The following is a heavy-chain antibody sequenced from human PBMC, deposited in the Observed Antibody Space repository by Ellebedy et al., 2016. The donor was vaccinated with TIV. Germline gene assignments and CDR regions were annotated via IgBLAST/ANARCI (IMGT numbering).Heavy chain of an antibody. J-gene: IGHJ6*02. CDR3: ARVLAVAGRGGMDV. Sequence: GESLKISCAASGFTFTTFWMSWVRQAPGKGLEWVGNINQDGSEKCYGDSVKGRFTISRDNAKNSLYLQMNSLRAEDTAVYYCARVLAVAGRGGMDVWGQGTTVTVSS. D-gene: IGHD6-19*01. V-gene: IGHV3-7*02. CDR2: INQDGSEK. CDR1: GFTFTTFW.